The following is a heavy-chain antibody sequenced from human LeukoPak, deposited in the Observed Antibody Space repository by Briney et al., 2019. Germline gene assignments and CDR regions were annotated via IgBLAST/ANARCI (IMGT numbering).Heavy chain of an antibody. CDR1: GYTFTSYG. J-gene: IGHJ6*03. Sequence: ASVKVSCKASGYTFTSYGISWVRQAPGQGLEWMGWINTNTGNPTYAQGFTGRFVFSLDTSVSTAYLQISSLKAEDTAVYYCARGCVEYYDILTGYWNYYYYMDVWGKGTTVTVSS. V-gene: IGHV7-4-1*02. CDR2: INTNTGNP. CDR3: ARGCVEYYDILTGYWNYYYYMDV. D-gene: IGHD3-9*01.